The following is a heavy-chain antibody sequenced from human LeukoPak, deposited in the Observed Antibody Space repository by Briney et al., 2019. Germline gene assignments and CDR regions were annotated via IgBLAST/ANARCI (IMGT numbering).Heavy chain of an antibody. Sequence: SVKVSCGASGGTFSSYAISWVRQAPGQGLEWMGGIIPIFGTANYAQKFQGRVTMTTDTSTSTAYMELRSLRSDDTAVNYCARLGIAAAVMEYWGQGTLVTVSS. CDR2: IIPIFGTA. V-gene: IGHV1-69*05. CDR1: GGTFSSYA. D-gene: IGHD6-13*01. CDR3: ARLGIAAAVMEY. J-gene: IGHJ4*02.